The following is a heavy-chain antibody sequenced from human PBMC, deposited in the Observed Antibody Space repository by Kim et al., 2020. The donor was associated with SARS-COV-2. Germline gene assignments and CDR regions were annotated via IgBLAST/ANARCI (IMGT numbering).Heavy chain of an antibody. J-gene: IGHJ4*02. D-gene: IGHD3-16*01. CDR2: VYYNGRA. CDR1: GGSISNNNYY. V-gene: IGHV4-39*02. CDR3: ARRILMSYYFDY. Sequence: SETLSLTCTVSGGSISNNNYYWGWIRQHPGKGLEWIGHVYYNGRAFYNPSLKSRVTISADTSQNLLSLQLTSVTAADTAVYYCARRILMSYYFDYWGQGTLVTVSP.